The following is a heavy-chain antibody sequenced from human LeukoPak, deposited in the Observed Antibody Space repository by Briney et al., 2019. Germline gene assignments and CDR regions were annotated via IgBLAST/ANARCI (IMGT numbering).Heavy chain of an antibody. CDR3: VRDPSGSGFAFDS. D-gene: IGHD1-1*01. CDR2: IREDGSDD. CDR1: GFTFRHYY. Sequence: GGSLRLSCAASGFTFRHYYMNWVRLAPGKGLAWVANIREDGSDDTYEASVKGRFTISRDNARNSLFLQMNSLRAEDTAVYYCVRDPSGSGFAFDSWGQGALATVSS. V-gene: IGHV3-7*03. J-gene: IGHJ4*02.